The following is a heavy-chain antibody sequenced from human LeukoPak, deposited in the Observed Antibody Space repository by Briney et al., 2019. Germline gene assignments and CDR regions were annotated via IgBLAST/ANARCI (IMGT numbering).Heavy chain of an antibody. CDR3: ARAKPPIIAVIIDY. CDR2: INTNTGNP. D-gene: IGHD6-19*01. J-gene: IGHJ4*02. Sequence: ASVKVSCTASGYTFTSYAMNWVRQAPGQGLEWMGWINTNTGNPTYAQGFTGRFVFSLDTSVSTAYLQISSLKAEDTAVYYCARAKPPIIAVIIDYWGQGTLVTVPS. V-gene: IGHV7-4-1*02. CDR1: GYTFTSYA.